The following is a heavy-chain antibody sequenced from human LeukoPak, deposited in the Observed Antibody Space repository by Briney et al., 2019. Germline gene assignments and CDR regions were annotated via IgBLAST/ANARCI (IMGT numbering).Heavy chain of an antibody. V-gene: IGHV3-74*01. CDR1: GFTFSSYW. D-gene: IGHD5-24*01. CDR3: AKGGVATMRDGYNYYYYYMEV. J-gene: IGHJ6*03. CDR2: INSDGSST. Sequence: GGSLRLSCAASGFTFSSYWMHWVRQAPGKGLVWVSRINSDGSSTSYADPVKGRFTISRDNSKSTLYLQMNSLRAEDTAVYYCAKGGVATMRDGYNYYYYYMEVWGRGTTVTVSS.